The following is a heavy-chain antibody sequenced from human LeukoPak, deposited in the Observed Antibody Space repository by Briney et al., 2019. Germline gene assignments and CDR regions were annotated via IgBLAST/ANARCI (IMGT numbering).Heavy chain of an antibody. J-gene: IGHJ4*02. CDR3: ARDHGSAYYRAPRH. V-gene: IGHV1-46*01. Sequence: ASVKVSCKASGYIFTNYYIDWVRQAPGQGLEWMGTIDPSGGTTTYAQKFQGRVTMTRDTSTSTVSLALSSLRSEDTAVYSCARDHGSAYYRAPRHWGQGTLVTVSS. CDR2: IDPSGGTT. D-gene: IGHD3-10*01. CDR1: GYIFTNYY.